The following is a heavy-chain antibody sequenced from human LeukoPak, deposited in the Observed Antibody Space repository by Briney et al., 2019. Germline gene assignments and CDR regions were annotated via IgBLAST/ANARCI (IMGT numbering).Heavy chain of an antibody. CDR3: ARLNAMVLMDYFDY. J-gene: IGHJ4*02. CDR2: IYYSGST. CDR1: GGSISSYY. Sequence: PSETLSLTCTVSGGSISSYYWSWIRQPPGKGLEWIGYIYYSGSTNYNPSLKSRVTISVDTSKNQFSPKLSSVTAADTAVYYCARLNAMVLMDYFDYWGQRTLVTVSS. V-gene: IGHV4-59*08. D-gene: IGHD4/OR15-4a*01.